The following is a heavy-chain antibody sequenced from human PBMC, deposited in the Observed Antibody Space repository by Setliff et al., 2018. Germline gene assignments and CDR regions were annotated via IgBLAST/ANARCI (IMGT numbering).Heavy chain of an antibody. CDR1: GRLFNNFA. CDR3: ARDRNDNYESSGYYYAGGYMDV. Sequence: ASVKVSCKAPGRLFNNFAFSWVRQAPGQGLEWMGLINPTGGSTSYAQKFQGRVTMTRDTSTSTVFMELSSLRSEDTAVYYCARDRNDNYESSGYYYAGGYMDVWGKGTTVTVSS. V-gene: IGHV1-46*02. D-gene: IGHD3-22*01. J-gene: IGHJ6*03. CDR2: INPTGGST.